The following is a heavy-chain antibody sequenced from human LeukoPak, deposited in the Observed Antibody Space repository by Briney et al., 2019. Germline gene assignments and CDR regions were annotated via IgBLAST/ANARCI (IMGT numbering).Heavy chain of an antibody. CDR2: IYYSGST. Sequence: SETLSLTCTVSGGSISSYYWSWIRQPPGKGLEWIGYIYYSGSTNYNPSLKSRVTISVDTSKNQFSLKLSSVTAADTAVYYCARDRNCSGGSCYHDAFDIWGQGTMATVSS. D-gene: IGHD2-15*01. J-gene: IGHJ3*02. CDR3: ARDRNCSGGSCYHDAFDI. CDR1: GGSISSYY. V-gene: IGHV4-59*01.